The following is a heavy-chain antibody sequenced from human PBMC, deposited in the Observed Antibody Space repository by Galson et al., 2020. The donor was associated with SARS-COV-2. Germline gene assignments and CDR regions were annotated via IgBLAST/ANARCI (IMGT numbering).Heavy chain of an antibody. D-gene: IGHD1-26*01. CDR1: GGSISSSSYY. CDR2: IYYSGST. J-gene: IGHJ4*02. V-gene: IGHV4-39*01. CDR3: ARTSKELLYYFDY. Sequence: SETLSLTCTVSGGSISSSSYYWGWIRQPPGKGLEWIGSIYYSGSTYYNPSLKSRVTISVDTSKNQFSLKLSSVTAADTAVYYCARTSKELLYYFDYWGQGTLVTVSS.